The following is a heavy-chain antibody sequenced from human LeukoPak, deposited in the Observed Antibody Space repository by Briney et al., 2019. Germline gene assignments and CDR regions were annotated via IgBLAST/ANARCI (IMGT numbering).Heavy chain of an antibody. CDR3: ARYFARYCSSTSCPDYYYYYYMDV. CDR1: GGSFSGYY. V-gene: IGHV4-34*01. J-gene: IGHJ6*03. Sequence: PSETLSLTCAVYGGSFSGYYWSWIRQTPGKGLEWIGEINHSGSTNYNPSLKSRVTISVDTSKNQFSLKLSSVTAADTAVYYCARYFARYCSSTSCPDYYYYYYMDVWGKGTTVTVSS. CDR2: INHSGST. D-gene: IGHD2-2*01.